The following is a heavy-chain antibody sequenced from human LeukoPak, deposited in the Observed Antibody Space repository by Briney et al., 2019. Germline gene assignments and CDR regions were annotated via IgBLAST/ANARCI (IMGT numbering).Heavy chain of an antibody. Sequence: PAETLSLTCAVYGGSFSGYYWSWVRQAPGKGLEWVSIISGGGVNTYYVDSVKGRFTISRDNSKNTLYLQMNSLRVEDTAVYYCAKGHSDYGTGFDYWGQGTLVTVSS. V-gene: IGHV3-23*01. CDR3: AKGHSDYGTGFDY. D-gene: IGHD4-17*01. J-gene: IGHJ4*02. CDR2: ISGGGVNT. CDR1: GGSFSGYY.